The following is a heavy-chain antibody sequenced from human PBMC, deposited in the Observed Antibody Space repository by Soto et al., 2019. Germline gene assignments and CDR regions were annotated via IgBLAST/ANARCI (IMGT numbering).Heavy chain of an antibody. V-gene: IGHV4-39*01. CDR1: GGSISSSSFY. CDR2: IYYSGST. Sequence: QLQLQESGPGLVKPSETLSLTCTVSGGSISSSSFYWGWIRQHPGKGLEWIGSIYYSGSTYYNPSLKSRVTISLDTSNNPFSLKLISVTAADTAVYYCARLGGIYPVTVDGVYWGQGTLVTVSS. CDR3: ARLGGIYPVTVDGVY. J-gene: IGHJ4*02. D-gene: IGHD1-26*01.